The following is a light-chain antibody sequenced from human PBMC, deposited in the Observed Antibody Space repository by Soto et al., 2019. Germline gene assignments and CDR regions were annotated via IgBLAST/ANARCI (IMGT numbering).Light chain of an antibody. Sequence: QSALTQPASVSGSPGQSITISCTGTRSDVGGYNYVSCYQQHPGKAPKIMIYEVRNRPSGVSNRFSGSKSGNTAYLTISGLQGEDEADYYCSSYTSSTTYVFGTGTKLTVL. CDR3: SSYTSSTTYV. CDR1: RSDVGGYNY. J-gene: IGLJ1*01. V-gene: IGLV2-14*01. CDR2: EVR.